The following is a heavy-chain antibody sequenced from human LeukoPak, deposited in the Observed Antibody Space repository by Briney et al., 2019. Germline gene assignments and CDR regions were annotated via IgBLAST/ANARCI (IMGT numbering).Heavy chain of an antibody. D-gene: IGHD2-15*01. J-gene: IGHJ4*02. CDR2: IRYDEKN. CDR1: GFIFTDYG. Sequence: PPGGSLRLSCAASGFIFTDYGMHWVRQAPGKGLDWVAFIRYDEKNYYADSVKGRFTISRDNSKNTLYLQMSSLRVEDTAIYYCAKERYCSGGNCYPDDNWGQGTLVTVSS. CDR3: AKERYCSGGNCYPDDN. V-gene: IGHV3-30*02.